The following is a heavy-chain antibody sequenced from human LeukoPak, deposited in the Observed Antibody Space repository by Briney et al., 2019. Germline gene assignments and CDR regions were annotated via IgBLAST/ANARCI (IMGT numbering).Heavy chain of an antibody. CDR2: ITGSSSYI. CDR3: VRDGTYGSGSYEGAFDY. Sequence: GGSLRLSCAASGFSFSSYSMNWVRQAPGKGLEWVSSITGSSSYIYYADSVKGRFTTSRDNAENSLSLQMNSLRAEDTAVYYCVRDGTYGSGSYEGAFDYWGQGALVTVSS. D-gene: IGHD3-10*01. J-gene: IGHJ4*02. CDR1: GFSFSSYS. V-gene: IGHV3-21*01.